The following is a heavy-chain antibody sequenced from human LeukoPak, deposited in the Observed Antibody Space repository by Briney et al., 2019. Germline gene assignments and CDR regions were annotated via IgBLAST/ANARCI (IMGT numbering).Heavy chain of an antibody. CDR3: ARGRVPMVTSAFDI. CDR1: RGSFSGYY. V-gene: IGHV4-34*01. Sequence: SETLSLTCAVSRGSFSGYYWSWIRQTPGKGLEWIGEINHSGSTNHNPSLKSRVTISVDKSKDQFSLKLSSVTAADTAVYYCARGRVPMVTSAFDIWGQGTMVTVSS. J-gene: IGHJ3*02. CDR2: INHSGST. D-gene: IGHD5-18*01.